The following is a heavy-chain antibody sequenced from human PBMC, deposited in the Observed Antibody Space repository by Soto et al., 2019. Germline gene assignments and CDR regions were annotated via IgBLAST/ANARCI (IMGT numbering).Heavy chain of an antibody. J-gene: IGHJ4*02. CDR2: IYSGSST. CDR3: ARDRQQLELDY. Sequence: GGSLRLSCAASGFTVSVNYMTRVRQAPGKGLEWVSLIYSGSSTYYADSVKGRFTISRDNSKDTLYLQMNSLRAEDTAVYYCARDRQQLELDYSGQGTLVTVSS. V-gene: IGHV3-66*01. D-gene: IGHD6-13*01. CDR1: GFTVSVNY.